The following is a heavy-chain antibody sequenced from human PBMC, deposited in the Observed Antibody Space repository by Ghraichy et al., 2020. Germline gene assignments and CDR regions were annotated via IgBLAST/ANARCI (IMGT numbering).Heavy chain of an antibody. Sequence: SETLSLTCTVSGGSISSSSYYWGWIRQPPGKGLEWIGSIYYSGSTYYNPSLKSRVTISVDTSKNQFSLKLSSVTAADTAVYYCASPGVDELYYGMDVWGQGTTVTVSS. V-gene: IGHV4-39*01. J-gene: IGHJ6*02. CDR2: IYYSGST. D-gene: IGHD3-3*01. CDR1: GGSISSSSYY. CDR3: ASPGVDELYYGMDV.